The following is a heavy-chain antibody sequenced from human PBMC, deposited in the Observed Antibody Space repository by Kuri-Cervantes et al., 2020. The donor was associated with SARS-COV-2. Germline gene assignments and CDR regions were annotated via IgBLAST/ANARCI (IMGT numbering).Heavy chain of an antibody. CDR1: GGSISSGGYY. CDR3: ARHEGWFPLWLPFDY. J-gene: IGHJ4*02. Sequence: ESLKISCTVSGGSISSGGYYWGWIRQPPGKGLEWIGSIYYSGSTYYNPSLKSRVTISVDTSKNQFSLKLSSVTAADTAVYYCARHEGWFPLWLPFDYWGQGTLVTVSS. V-gene: IGHV4-39*01. D-gene: IGHD5-18*01. CDR2: IYYSGST.